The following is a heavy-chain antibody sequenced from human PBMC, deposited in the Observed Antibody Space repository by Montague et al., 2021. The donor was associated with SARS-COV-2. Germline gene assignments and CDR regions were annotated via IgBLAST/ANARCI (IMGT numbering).Heavy chain of an antibody. D-gene: IGHD6-19*01. V-gene: IGHV2-70*11. J-gene: IGHJ4*02. CDR3: AREYSSGVYFDY. CDR1: GFSLSTSGMC. CDR2: XDWXDDK. Sequence: PALVKPTQTLTLTCTFSGFSLSTSGMCVSWIRQPPGKALEWLARXDWXDDKYYSTSLKTRLTISKDPSKNQVVLTMTNMDPVDTATYYCAREYSSGVYFDYWGQGTLVTVSS.